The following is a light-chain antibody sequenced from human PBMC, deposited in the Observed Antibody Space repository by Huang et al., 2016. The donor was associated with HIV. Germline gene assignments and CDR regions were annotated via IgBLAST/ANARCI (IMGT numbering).Light chain of an antibody. CDR2: WAS. CDR1: QSILNTDNNRDY. V-gene: IGKV4-1*01. Sequence: DIVMTQSPESLAVSLGERATINCRSSQSILNTDNNRDYLAWYQQKPGQPPRILIYWASTRESGVPDRFLGTGSGTDFTLTISNLQAEDVAVYYCQQYYDTPLTFGPGTKVDIK. CDR3: QQYYDTPLT. J-gene: IGKJ3*01.